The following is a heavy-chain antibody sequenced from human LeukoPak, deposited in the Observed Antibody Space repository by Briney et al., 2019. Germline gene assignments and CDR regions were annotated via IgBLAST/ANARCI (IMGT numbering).Heavy chain of an antibody. CDR2: IYYSGST. D-gene: IGHD2-21*02. V-gene: IGHV4-39*01. Sequence: SETLSLTCTVSALSISSSSYYSGWLRQPPGKGLEWIGSIYYSGSTYYTPSLKSRVTISVDTSKNQFSLKLSSVTAADTAVYYCARHTAGPEYFQHWGQGTLVTVSS. CDR1: ALSISSSSYY. J-gene: IGHJ1*01. CDR3: ARHTAGPEYFQH.